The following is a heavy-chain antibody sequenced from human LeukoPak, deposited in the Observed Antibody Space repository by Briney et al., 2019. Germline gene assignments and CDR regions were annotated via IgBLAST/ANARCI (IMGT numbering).Heavy chain of an antibody. CDR1: GFTVSSNY. Sequence: GGSLRLSCAASGFTVSSNYMSWVRQAPGKGLEWVSVIYSGGSTYYADSVKGRFTISRDNSKNTLYLQMNSLRAEDTAVYYCARDSGAMVRGVTDSYYFDYWGQGTLVTVSS. J-gene: IGHJ4*02. D-gene: IGHD3-10*01. V-gene: IGHV3-66*02. CDR3: ARDSGAMVRGVTDSYYFDY. CDR2: IYSGGST.